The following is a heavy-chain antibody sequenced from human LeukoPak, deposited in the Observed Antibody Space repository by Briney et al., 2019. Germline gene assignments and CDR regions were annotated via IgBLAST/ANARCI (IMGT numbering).Heavy chain of an antibody. Sequence: PGGSLRLSCAASGVTLSSYAMSWARQAPGKGLEWVSGISSSGSGGNTYYADSVKGRFTITRDSSKTTLFLHMNTLRAEDTAIYYCAKDRTVGASSWYFDLWGRGTLVTVSS. CDR2: ISSSGSGGNT. J-gene: IGHJ2*01. CDR3: AKDRTVGASSWYFDL. CDR1: GVTLSSYA. V-gene: IGHV3-23*01. D-gene: IGHD1-26*01.